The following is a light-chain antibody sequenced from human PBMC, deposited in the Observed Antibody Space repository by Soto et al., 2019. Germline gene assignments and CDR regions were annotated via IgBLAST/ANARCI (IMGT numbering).Light chain of an antibody. CDR3: QQYNNWSYT. CDR2: GAS. V-gene: IGKV3-15*01. Sequence: EIVMTQSPATLSVSPGERASHSCRASQSVFSNLAWYQQKPGQPPRLLIFGASTRATGIPARFSGSGSGTEFTLTISSLQSEDFAVYYCQQYNNWSYTFGPGTRVDFK. J-gene: IGKJ3*01. CDR1: QSVFSN.